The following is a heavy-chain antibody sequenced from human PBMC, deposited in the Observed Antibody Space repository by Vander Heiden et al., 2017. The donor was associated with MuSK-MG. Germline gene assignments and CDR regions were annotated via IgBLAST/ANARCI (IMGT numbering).Heavy chain of an antibody. CDR2: IRGSGGKT. J-gene: IGHJ3*02. CDR3: AKVSSSSGYRADALDI. Sequence: EVQLLESGGGLLQLGGPLSPSGPASGFPFRGYAMSWARQAPGEGWEWVSGIRGSGGKTYYAALVKVRLTMSRDNPKNAWYGQMNSQRDEDRAGDYCAKVSSSSGYRADALDIWGQWKTVTVSS. CDR1: GFPFRGYA. D-gene: IGHD6-13*01. V-gene: IGHV3-23*01.